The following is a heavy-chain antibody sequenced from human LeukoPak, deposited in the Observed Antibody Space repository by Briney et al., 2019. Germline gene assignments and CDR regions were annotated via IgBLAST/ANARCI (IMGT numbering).Heavy chain of an antibody. D-gene: IGHD6-19*01. CDR2: IKEDGSEK. CDR1: GFSFSNHW. V-gene: IGHV3-7*01. Sequence: GGSLRLSCAASGFSFSNHWMSWVRQAPGKGLEWVANIKEDGSEKYHVDSVKGRFTISRDNAKNSLYLQMNSLRIEDTAVYYCAKRGGSGWYWAFNFWGQGTMVTVSS. J-gene: IGHJ3*01. CDR3: AKRGGSGWYWAFNF.